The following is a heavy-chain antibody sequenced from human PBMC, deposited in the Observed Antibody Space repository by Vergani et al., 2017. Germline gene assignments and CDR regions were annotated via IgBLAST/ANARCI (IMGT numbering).Heavy chain of an antibody. CDR3: ARDKRIAAAGGPDY. V-gene: IGHV1-69*06. Sequence: QVQLVQSGAEVKKPGSSVKVSCKASGGTFSSYAISWVRQAPGQGLEWMGGIIPIFGTANYAQKFQGRVTITADKSTSTAYMELSSLRSDDTAVYYCARDKRIAAAGGPDYWGQGTLVTVSS. CDR2: IIPIFGTA. J-gene: IGHJ4*02. CDR1: GGTFSSYA. D-gene: IGHD6-13*01.